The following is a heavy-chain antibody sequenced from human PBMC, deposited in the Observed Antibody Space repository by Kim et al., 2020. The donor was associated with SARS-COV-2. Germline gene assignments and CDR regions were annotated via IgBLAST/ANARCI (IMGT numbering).Heavy chain of an antibody. D-gene: IGHD6-6*01. CDR2: IKHGGSGN. J-gene: IGHJ4*02. V-gene: IGHV3-7*03. Sequence: GGSLRLSCAASGFTFSSHGMSWVRQAPGKGLQWVANIKHGGSGNHYVGSVKGRFTISRDNAKNSLFLQLNNLRVEDTAVYYCARSLRSSSTRDYWGQGTLVTVSS. CDR1: GFTFSSHG. CDR3: ARSLRSSSTRDY.